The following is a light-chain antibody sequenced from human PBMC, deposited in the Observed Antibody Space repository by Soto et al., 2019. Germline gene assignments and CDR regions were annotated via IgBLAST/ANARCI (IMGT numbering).Light chain of an antibody. J-gene: IGKJ2*01. Sequence: DTQMTQSPSSLSASVGDRVTITCLASHDIDNYLSWYQQKPGKAPQLLIYDASNLQTGVPSRFSGSGSGTQFTFTISSLQPEDVATYYCQHYDNVPYTFGQGTNLKI. CDR2: DAS. CDR3: QHYDNVPYT. CDR1: HDIDNY. V-gene: IGKV1-33*01.